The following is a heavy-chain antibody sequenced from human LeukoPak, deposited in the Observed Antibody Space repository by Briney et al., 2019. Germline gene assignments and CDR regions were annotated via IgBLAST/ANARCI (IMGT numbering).Heavy chain of an antibody. CDR3: VRKMKTGSSSGDYDY. CDR1: GFIFSGHT. V-gene: IGHV3-21*06. CDR2: ISTSSTYI. J-gene: IGHJ4*02. D-gene: IGHD1-1*01. Sequence: GSLRLSCAASGFIFSGHTMNWVRQAPGRGLEWVSSISTSSTYIYYTDSVKGRFTISRDNAKNSMYLQMRSLRAEDTAIYYCVRKMKTGSSSGDYDYWGQGTLATVSS.